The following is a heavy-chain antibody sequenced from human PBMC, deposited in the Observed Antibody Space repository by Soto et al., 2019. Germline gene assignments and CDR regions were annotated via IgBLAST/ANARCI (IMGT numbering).Heavy chain of an antibody. Sequence: KASETLSLTCTVSGASINDFYWSWIRQTPGKGLEWVGFMYYSETTKYNPSLKGRVNMSLDTSKNQVSLHLKSVTAADTAVYYCARANSSTWYKLEYKWFDPWGQGTQVTV. CDR3: ARANSSTWYKLEYKWFDP. J-gene: IGHJ5*02. D-gene: IGHD6-13*01. CDR2: MYYSETT. CDR1: GASINDFY. V-gene: IGHV4-59*01.